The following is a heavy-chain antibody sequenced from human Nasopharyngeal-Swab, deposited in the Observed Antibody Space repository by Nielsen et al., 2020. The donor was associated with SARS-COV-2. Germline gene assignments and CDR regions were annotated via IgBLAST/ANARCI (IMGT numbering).Heavy chain of an antibody. CDR1: GGTFSSYA. D-gene: IGHD6-13*01. V-gene: IGHV1-69*13. J-gene: IGHJ4*02. Sequence: SVKVSCKASGGTFSSYAISWVRQAPGQGLEWMGGIIPIFGTANYAQKFQGRVTITADESTSTAYMELSSLRSEDMAVYYCARSDIAAAGTWVLGYWGQGTLVTVSS. CDR3: ARSDIAAAGTWVLGY. CDR2: IIPIFGTA.